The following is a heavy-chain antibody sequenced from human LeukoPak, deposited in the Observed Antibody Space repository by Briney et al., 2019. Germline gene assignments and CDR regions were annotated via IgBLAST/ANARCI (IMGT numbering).Heavy chain of an antibody. CDR3: ATAPSRGYGGYDPYGMDV. CDR2: FDPEDGET. D-gene: IGHD5-12*01. V-gene: IGHV1-24*01. CDR1: GYTLTELS. J-gene: IGHJ6*02. Sequence: ASVKVSCKVSGYTLTELSMHWVRQAPGKGLEWMGGFDPEDGETIYAQKFQGRVTMTEDTSTDTAYMELSSLRSEDTAVYYCATAPSRGYGGYDPYGMDVWGQGTTVTVSS.